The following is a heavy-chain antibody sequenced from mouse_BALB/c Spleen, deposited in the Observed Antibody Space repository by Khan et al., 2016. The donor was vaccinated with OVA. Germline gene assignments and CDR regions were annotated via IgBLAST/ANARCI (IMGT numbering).Heavy chain of an antibody. D-gene: IGHD1-1*01. V-gene: IGHV1S81*02. CDR1: GYTFTSYW. J-gene: IGHJ2*01. Sequence: QVQLQQSGAELVKAGASVKMSCKASGYTFTSYWMHWVKQRLGQGLEWFAETNPTNGSTYYNEKFKSKATLTVDKSSSTAYMLLSGPTFEDSAVYYCARIKKIVATYFDYWGQGTTLTVSS. CDR2: TNPTNGST. CDR3: ARIKKIVATYFDY.